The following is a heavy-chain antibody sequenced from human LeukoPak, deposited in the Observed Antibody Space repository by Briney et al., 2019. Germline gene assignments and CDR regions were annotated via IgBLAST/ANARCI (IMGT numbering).Heavy chain of an antibody. CDR3: AKEMTSRGYFDY. CDR1: GFTFSAYA. V-gene: IGHV3-23*01. J-gene: IGHJ4*02. Sequence: LPGGSLRLSCAASGFTFSAYAMSWVRQAPGKGLERVSAISGSGGSTYYADSVKGRFTISRDNSKNTLYLQMNSLRAEDTAVYYCAKEMTSRGYFDYWGQGTLVTVSS. D-gene: IGHD3-10*01. CDR2: ISGSGGST.